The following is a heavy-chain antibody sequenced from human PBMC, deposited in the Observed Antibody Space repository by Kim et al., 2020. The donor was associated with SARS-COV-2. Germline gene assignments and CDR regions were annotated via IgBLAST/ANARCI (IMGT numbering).Heavy chain of an antibody. CDR1: GFTFSSYG. CDR2: IWYDGSNK. V-gene: IGHV3-33*01. J-gene: IGHJ6*02. CDR3: ARDRSGSYLPVGYYYYGMDV. D-gene: IGHD1-26*01. Sequence: GGSLRLSCAASGFTFSSYGMHWVRQAPGKGLEWVAVIWYDGSNKYYADSVKGRFTISRDNSKNTLYLQMNSLRAEDTAVYYCARDRSGSYLPVGYYYYGMDVWGQGTTVTVSS.